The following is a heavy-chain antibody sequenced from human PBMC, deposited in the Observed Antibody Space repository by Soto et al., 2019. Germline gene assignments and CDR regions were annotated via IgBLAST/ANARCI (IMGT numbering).Heavy chain of an antibody. V-gene: IGHV3-23*01. CDR1: GFTFSSYA. J-gene: IGHJ6*03. Sequence: GGSLRLSCAASGFTFSSYAMSWVRQAPGKGLEWVSAISCSGGSTYYADSVTGRFTISRDNSKNTLYLQMNSLRAEDTAVYYCCGIWFGEPSNGFPYYYYMDVWGKGTTVTVSS. D-gene: IGHD3-10*01. CDR3: CGIWFGEPSNGFPYYYYMDV. CDR2: ISCSGGST.